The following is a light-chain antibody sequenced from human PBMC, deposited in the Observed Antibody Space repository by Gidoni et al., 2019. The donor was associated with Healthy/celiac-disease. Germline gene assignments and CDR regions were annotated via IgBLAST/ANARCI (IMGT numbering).Light chain of an antibody. CDR2: DAS. CDR1: KSVSSY. J-gene: IGKJ1*01. Sequence: EIVLTQSPATLSLSPGERATLSCRASKSVSSYLAWYQQKPVQATRLLIYDASNRATGIPARFSGSGSGTDFTLTISSLEPEDFAVYYCQQRSNWPWTFGQGTKVEIK. CDR3: QQRSNWPWT. V-gene: IGKV3-11*01.